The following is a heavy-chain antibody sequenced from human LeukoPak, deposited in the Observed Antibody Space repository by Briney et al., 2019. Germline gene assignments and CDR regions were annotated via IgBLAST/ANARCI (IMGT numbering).Heavy chain of an antibody. Sequence: GGSLRLSCAASGFTFSSYAMSWVRQAPGKGLEGVAFIRYDGSNKYYADSVKGRFTISRDNSKNTLYLQMNSLRAEDTAVYYCAKSHDYGDYEIGGIVDYWGQGTLVTVSS. J-gene: IGHJ4*02. D-gene: IGHD4-17*01. CDR3: AKSHDYGDYEIGGIVDY. CDR1: GFTFSSYA. V-gene: IGHV3-30*02. CDR2: IRYDGSNK.